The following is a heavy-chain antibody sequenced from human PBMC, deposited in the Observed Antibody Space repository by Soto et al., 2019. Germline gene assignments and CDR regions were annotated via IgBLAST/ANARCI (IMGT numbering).Heavy chain of an antibody. V-gene: IGHV5-10-1*01. CDR2: IDPSDSYT. J-gene: IGHJ3*02. Sequence: EVQLVQSGAEVKKPGESLRISCKGSGYSFTSYWISWVRQMPGKGLEWMGRIDPSDSYTNYSPSFQGHVTISANKSISTAYRQWSSLKASDTAMYYCVGHGGIAVAGDAFDIWGQGTLVTVSS. D-gene: IGHD6-19*01. CDR3: VGHGGIAVAGDAFDI. CDR1: GYSFTSYW.